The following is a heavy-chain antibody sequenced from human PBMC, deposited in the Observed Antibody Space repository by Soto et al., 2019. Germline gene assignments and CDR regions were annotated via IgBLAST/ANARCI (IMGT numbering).Heavy chain of an antibody. D-gene: IGHD5-12*01. Sequence: QVQLVQSGAEVKKPGASVKVSCKASGDTFTSYGISWVRQAPGQGLEWMGWISVYSGNRNYAQKFQGRVTLTTDTSTSTANMELRSLRSDDTAVYYCAGSDEMATTVYYFDYWGQGPLVTVSS. J-gene: IGHJ4*02. V-gene: IGHV1-18*04. CDR2: ISVYSGNR. CDR1: GDTFTSYG. CDR3: AGSDEMATTVYYFDY.